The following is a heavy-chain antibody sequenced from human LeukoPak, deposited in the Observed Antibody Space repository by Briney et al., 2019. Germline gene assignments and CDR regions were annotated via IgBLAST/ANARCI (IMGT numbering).Heavy chain of an antibody. J-gene: IGHJ4*02. Sequence: PSETLSLTCAVYGGSFSGYYWSWIRQPPGKGLEWIGEINHSGSTNYNPSLKSRVTISVDTSKNQFSLKLSSVAAADTAVYYCARGGLSWSIFYDSSGYFPYYFDYWGQGTLVTVSS. CDR3: ARGGLSWSIFYDSSGYFPYYFDY. D-gene: IGHD3-22*01. V-gene: IGHV4-34*01. CDR2: INHSGST. CDR1: GGSFSGYY.